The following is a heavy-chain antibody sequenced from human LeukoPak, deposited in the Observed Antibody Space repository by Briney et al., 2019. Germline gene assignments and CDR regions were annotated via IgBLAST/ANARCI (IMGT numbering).Heavy chain of an antibody. V-gene: IGHV3-23*01. CDR1: GITASRYA. D-gene: IGHD4-17*01. CDR2: IRGSGDRT. Sequence: GGSLRLSCAASGITASRYAMTWVRPAPGRGLEWVSSIRGSGDRTMYADSVKGRFTISRDNFKNTLYLQMNGLRAEDTALYHCAKAPNGDYIGAFDMWGQGTMVTVSS. J-gene: IGHJ3*02. CDR3: AKAPNGDYIGAFDM.